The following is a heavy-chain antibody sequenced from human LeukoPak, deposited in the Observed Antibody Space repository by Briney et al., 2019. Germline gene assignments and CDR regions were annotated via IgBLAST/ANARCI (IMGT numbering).Heavy chain of an antibody. CDR3: ARYRCKTTSGCEDTDAFDT. V-gene: IGHV1-2*02. CDR1: GYTFTANY. CDR2: LNPNSGAT. Sequence: ASVKVSCKTSGYTFTANYMQWVRQAPGQGLEWMGWLNPNSGATKYAQKFQGRVTMTRDTSINTACMELSRLTSDDTAVYYCARYRCKTTSGCEDTDAFDTWGQGTMVTVSS. J-gene: IGHJ3*02. D-gene: IGHD2/OR15-2a*01.